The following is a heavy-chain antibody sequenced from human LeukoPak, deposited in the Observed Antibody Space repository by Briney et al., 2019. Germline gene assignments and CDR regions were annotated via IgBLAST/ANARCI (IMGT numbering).Heavy chain of an antibody. J-gene: IGHJ4*02. CDR2: ISAYNGNT. CDR3: ASNAPNQLIVVVPAAMSHTLTN. V-gene: IGHV1-18*01. Sequence: ASVKVSCKASGYTFTSYGISWVRQAPGQGLEWMGWISAYNGNTNYAQKLQGRVTMTTDTSTSTAYMELRSLRSDDTAVYYCASNAPNQLIVVVPAAMSHTLTNWGQGTLVTVSS. D-gene: IGHD2-2*01. CDR1: GYTFTSYG.